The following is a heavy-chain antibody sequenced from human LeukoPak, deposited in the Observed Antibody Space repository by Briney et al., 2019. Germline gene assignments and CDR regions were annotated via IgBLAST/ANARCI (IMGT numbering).Heavy chain of an antibody. J-gene: IGHJ4*02. CDR2: ISGSGGST. CDR3: AKYDIVVVPAAMVDY. D-gene: IGHD2-2*01. V-gene: IGHV3-23*01. CDR1: GFTFSSSA. Sequence: GGSLRLSCAASGFTFSSSAMSWVRQAPGKGLECVSVISGSGGSTYYADSVKGRFTISRDNSKNTLYLQMNSLRAEDTAVYYCAKYDIVVVPAAMVDYWGQGTLVTVSS.